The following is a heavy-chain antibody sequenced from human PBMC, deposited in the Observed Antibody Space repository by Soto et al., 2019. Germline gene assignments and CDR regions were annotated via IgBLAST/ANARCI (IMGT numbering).Heavy chain of an antibody. V-gene: IGHV3-23*01. Sequence: GGSLRLCCAASVFIFNNYDMTWVRQAPGKGLEWVSTVTASGGGTFYANSVKGRFTISRDNSRNTLHLQMSSLRVEDTALYYCAKALVPALTAKFGYWGQGTLVTVSS. D-gene: IGHD5-18*01. CDR1: VFIFNNYD. CDR3: AKALVPALTAKFGY. J-gene: IGHJ4*02. CDR2: VTASGGGT.